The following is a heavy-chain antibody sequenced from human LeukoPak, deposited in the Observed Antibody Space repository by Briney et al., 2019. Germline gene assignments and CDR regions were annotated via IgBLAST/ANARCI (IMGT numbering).Heavy chain of an antibody. J-gene: IGHJ4*02. Sequence: SGPTLVNPTPPLTLTCTFSGFSLRSSGMGLSWIRQPPVKALEWLALFDWDGEKFYSTSLKTRLTISKDTSKNQVVLRMTNMDPVDTATYYCALSGGYYDSSGYAIGYWGQGTLVAVSS. CDR2: FDWDGEK. V-gene: IGHV2-70*01. CDR1: GFSLRSSGMG. D-gene: IGHD3-22*01. CDR3: ALSGGYYDSSGYAIGY.